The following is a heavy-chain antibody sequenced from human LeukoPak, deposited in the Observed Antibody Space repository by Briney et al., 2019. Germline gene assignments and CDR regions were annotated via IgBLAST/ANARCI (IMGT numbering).Heavy chain of an antibody. D-gene: IGHD1-26*01. CDR3: AKDKYEWELLFAFDI. Sequence: GGSLRLSCAASGFTVSSNYMSWVRQAPGKGLEWVSVIYSGGSTYYADSVKGRFTISRDNAKNSLYLQMNSLRAEDTALYYCAKDKYEWELLFAFDIWGQGTMVTVSS. J-gene: IGHJ3*02. V-gene: IGHV3-53*05. CDR1: GFTVSSNY. CDR2: IYSGGST.